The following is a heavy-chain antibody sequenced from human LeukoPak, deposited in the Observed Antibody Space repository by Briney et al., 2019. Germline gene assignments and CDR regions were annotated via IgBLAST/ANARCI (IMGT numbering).Heavy chain of an antibody. CDR1: GFTFSSYS. D-gene: IGHD6-25*01. J-gene: IGHJ4*02. CDR2: VTASGTAM. Sequence: GGSLRLSCAASGFTFSSYSMNWVRQAPGKGLEWVSHVTASGTAMFYADSVKGRFTISRDNAKNSLYLQMNSLRDEDTAVYYCAREPGYYFDYWGQGTLVTVSS. V-gene: IGHV3-48*02. CDR3: AREPGYYFDY.